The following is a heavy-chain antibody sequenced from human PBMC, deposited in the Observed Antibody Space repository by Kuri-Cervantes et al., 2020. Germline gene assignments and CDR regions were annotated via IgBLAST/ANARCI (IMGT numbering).Heavy chain of an antibody. Sequence: ESLKISCTVSGGSISSYYWSWIRQPPGKGLEWIGYIYYSGSTNYNPSLKSRVTISVDTSKNQFSLKLSSVTAADTAVYYCAVGVPAAITFKHRINWFDPWGQGTLVTVSS. CDR2: IYYSGST. V-gene: IGHV4-59*08. CDR1: GGSISSYY. J-gene: IGHJ5*02. D-gene: IGHD2-2*01. CDR3: AVGVPAAITFKHRINWFDP.